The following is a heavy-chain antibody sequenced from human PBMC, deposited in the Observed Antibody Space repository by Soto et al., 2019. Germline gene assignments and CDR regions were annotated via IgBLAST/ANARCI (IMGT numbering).Heavy chain of an antibody. CDR2: TYYRSKWYN. V-gene: IGHV6-1*01. CDR3: ARAEEYTTSSTMDV. J-gene: IGHJ6*02. D-gene: IGHD6-6*01. Sequence: SQTLSLTCAISGDSVSSNSAAWNWIRQSPSKDLEWLGRTYYRSKWYNDYAVSVKSRITINPDTSKNQFSLQLNSVTPEDTAVYFCARAEEYTTSSTMDVWGQGTTVTVSS. CDR1: GDSVSSNSAA.